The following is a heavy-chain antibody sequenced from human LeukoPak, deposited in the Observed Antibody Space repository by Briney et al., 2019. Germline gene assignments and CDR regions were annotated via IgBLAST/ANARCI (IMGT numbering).Heavy chain of an antibody. CDR3: AKEGGTRGTFDV. Sequence: GGSLRLSCAASGFTFSSYWMTWVRQAPGKGLEWVANIKQDGRETYYVDSVKGRFTISRDNAKNSLYLQMNSLRAEDTALYYCAKEGGTRGTFDVWGQGTMVTVSS. V-gene: IGHV3-7*05. CDR2: IKQDGRET. CDR1: GFTFSSYW. D-gene: IGHD3/OR15-3a*01. J-gene: IGHJ3*01.